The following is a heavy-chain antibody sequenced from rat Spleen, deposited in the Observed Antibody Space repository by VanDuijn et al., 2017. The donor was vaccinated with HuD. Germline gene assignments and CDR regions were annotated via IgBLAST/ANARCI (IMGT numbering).Heavy chain of an antibody. CDR1: GFTFSSYW. CDR3: ARDGYNNPFDY. J-gene: IGHJ2*01. CDR2: INIDGST. V-gene: IGHV5-58*01. D-gene: IGHD1-10*01. Sequence: EVQLVESGGGLVQPGRSLKLSCVASGFTFSSYWMYWIRQAPGKGLEWVSSINIDGSTYYGDSVKGRFTISRDNAKSTLYLQMDSLRSEDTATYYCARDGYNNPFDYWGQGVMVTVSS.